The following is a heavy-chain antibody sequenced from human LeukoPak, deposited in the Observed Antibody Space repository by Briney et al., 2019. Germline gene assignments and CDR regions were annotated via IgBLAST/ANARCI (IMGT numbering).Heavy chain of an antibody. CDR1: GYSISSGYY. D-gene: IGHD6-13*01. CDR2: IYHSGST. Sequence: PSETLSLTCAVSGYSISSGYYWGWIRQPPGKGLEWIGSIYHSGSTYYNPSLKSRVTISVDTSKNQFSLKLSSMTAADTAVYYCARQSATAAYDYWGQGTLVTVSS. J-gene: IGHJ4*02. V-gene: IGHV4-38-2*01. CDR3: ARQSATAAYDY.